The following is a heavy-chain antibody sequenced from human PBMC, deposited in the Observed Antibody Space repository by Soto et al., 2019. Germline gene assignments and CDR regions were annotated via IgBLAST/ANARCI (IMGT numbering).Heavy chain of an antibody. V-gene: IGHV3-66*01. CDR2: IYGGGRA. CDR3: ARDHYYLSDAFDI. CDR1: GLSVSSNY. Sequence: GGSLRLSCAASGLSVSSNYMTWVRQAPGKGLEWVSVIYGGGRAEYADSVKGRFTISRDYSKNTVYLQMNGLRAEDTAVYYCARDHYYLSDAFDIWGQGTLVTVSS. J-gene: IGHJ3*02. D-gene: IGHD3-10*01.